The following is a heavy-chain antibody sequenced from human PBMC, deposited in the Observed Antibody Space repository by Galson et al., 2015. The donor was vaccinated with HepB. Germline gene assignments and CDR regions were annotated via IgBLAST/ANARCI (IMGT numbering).Heavy chain of an antibody. CDR2: ISYDGSNK. V-gene: IGHV3-30*04. CDR1: GFTFSSYA. CDR3: ARDLAPANLYSSSWPYYYYGMDV. J-gene: IGHJ6*02. Sequence: SLRLSCAASGFTFSSYAMHWVRQAPGKGLEWVAVISYDGSNKYYADSVKGRFTISRDNSKNTLYLQMNSLRAEDTAVYYCARDLAPANLYSSSWPYYYYGMDVWGQGTTVTVSS. D-gene: IGHD6-13*01.